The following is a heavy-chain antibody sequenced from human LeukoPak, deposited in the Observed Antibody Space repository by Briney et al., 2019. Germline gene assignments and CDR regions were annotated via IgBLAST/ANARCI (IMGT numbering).Heavy chain of an antibody. V-gene: IGHV3-21*01. CDR1: GFTFSSYS. Sequence: GGSLRLSCAASGFTFSSYSMNWGRQAPGKGLEWVSSISSSSSYIYYADSVRGRFTISRDNAKNSLYLQMNSLRAEDTAVYYCARVDSSSWYGYNWFDPWGQGTLVTVSS. J-gene: IGHJ5*02. CDR2: ISSSSSYI. D-gene: IGHD6-13*01. CDR3: ARVDSSSWYGYNWFDP.